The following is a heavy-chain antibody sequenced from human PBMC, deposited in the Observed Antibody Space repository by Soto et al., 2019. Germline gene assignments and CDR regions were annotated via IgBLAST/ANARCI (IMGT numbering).Heavy chain of an antibody. CDR1: GFTFSDYG. CDR2: ISYDGTNK. J-gene: IGHJ3*02. D-gene: IGHD3-10*01. CDR3: VKSGGGSWFEPFDI. Sequence: QVQLVESGGGVVQPGRSVRLSCAASGFTFSDYGMHWVRQAPGKGLEWVAIISYDGTNKYYADSLKGRFTISRDKSNNTLFLQMNSLRPEDTAVYYCVKSGGGSWFEPFDIWGQGTLVSVSA. V-gene: IGHV3-30*18.